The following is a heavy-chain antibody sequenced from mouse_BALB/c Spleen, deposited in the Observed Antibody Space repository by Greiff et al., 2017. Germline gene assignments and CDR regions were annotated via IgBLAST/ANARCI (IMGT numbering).Heavy chain of an antibody. V-gene: IGHV1-9*01. Sequence: QVQLKESGAELMKPGASVKISCKATGYTFSSYWIEWVKQRPGHGLEWIGEILPGSGSTNYNEKFKGKATLTADKSSSTAYMELRSLTSEDSAVYYCTRRDYGSLFAYWGQGTLVTVSA. D-gene: IGHD1-2*01. J-gene: IGHJ3*01. CDR1: GYTFSSYW. CDR3: TRRDYGSLFAY. CDR2: ILPGSGST.